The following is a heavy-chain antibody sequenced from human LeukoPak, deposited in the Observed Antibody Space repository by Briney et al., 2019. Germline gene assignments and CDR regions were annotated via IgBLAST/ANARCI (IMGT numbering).Heavy chain of an antibody. J-gene: IGHJ4*02. CDR1: GFTFSSYS. V-gene: IGHV3-48*01. CDR3: ARRGFVAGLKEFSDY. D-gene: IGHD6-19*01. CDR2: ISSSSSTI. Sequence: GGSLRLSCAASGFTFSSYSMNWVREAPGKGLEWVSYISSSSSTIYYADSVKGRFTISRDNTKNSLYLQMNSLRAEDTAVYYCARRGFVAGLKEFSDYWGQGTLVTVSS.